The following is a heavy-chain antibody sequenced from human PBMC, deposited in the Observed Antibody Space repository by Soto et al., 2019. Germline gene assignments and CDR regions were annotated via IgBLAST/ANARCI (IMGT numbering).Heavy chain of an antibody. CDR2: IYYTGST. CDR1: GGSVSSESHY. Sequence: SETLSLTCTVSGGSVSSESHYWSWTRQTPGSGLEWIGYIYYTGSTNYNPSLKGRVTMSVDTSRAQVSLRLRSVTRADTAVYYCARDQYDFRSGSYYYAMEVWGQGTKVTVSS. V-gene: IGHV4-61*01. J-gene: IGHJ6*02. CDR3: ARDQYDFRSGSYYYAMEV. D-gene: IGHD3-3*01.